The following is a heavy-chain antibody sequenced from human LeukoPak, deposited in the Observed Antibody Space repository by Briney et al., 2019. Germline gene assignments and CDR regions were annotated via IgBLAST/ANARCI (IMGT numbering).Heavy chain of an antibody. CDR1: GFTFSDYY. J-gene: IGHJ4*02. Sequence: LRLSCAASGFTFSDYYMSWIRQPPGKGLEWIGYIYHSGSTYYNPSLKSRDTISVDRSKNQFSLKLSSVTAADTAVYYCARQYSYGTFDYWGQGTLVTVSS. CDR2: IYHSGST. D-gene: IGHD5-18*01. V-gene: IGHV4-30-2*01. CDR3: ARQYSYGTFDY.